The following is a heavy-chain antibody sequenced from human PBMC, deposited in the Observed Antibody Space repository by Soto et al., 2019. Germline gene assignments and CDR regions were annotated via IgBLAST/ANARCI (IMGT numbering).Heavy chain of an antibody. Sequence: SDTLSLTCTVSGGSISSSSYYWGWIRQPPGKGLEWIGSIYYSGSTYYNPSLKSRVTISVDTSKNQFSLKLSSVTAADTAVYYCARRNEQLVSDFDYWGQGTLVTVSS. J-gene: IGHJ4*02. D-gene: IGHD6-6*01. V-gene: IGHV4-39*01. CDR2: IYYSGST. CDR3: ARRNEQLVSDFDY. CDR1: GGSISSSSYY.